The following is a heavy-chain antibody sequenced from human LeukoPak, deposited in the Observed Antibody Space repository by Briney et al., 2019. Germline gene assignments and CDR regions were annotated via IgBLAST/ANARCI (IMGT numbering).Heavy chain of an antibody. CDR1: GFTFSSYW. V-gene: IGHV3-7*01. J-gene: IGHJ4*02. D-gene: IGHD3-10*01. CDR2: IKQDGSEK. Sequence: PGGSLRLSCAASGFTFSSYWMSWVRQAPGKGLEWVANIKQDGSEKYYVDSVKGRFTISRDNAKNSLYLQMNSLRAEDTAVYYCAREGGTTRLLWFGELLYGFDYWGQGTLVTVSS. CDR3: AREGGTTRLLWFGELLYGFDY.